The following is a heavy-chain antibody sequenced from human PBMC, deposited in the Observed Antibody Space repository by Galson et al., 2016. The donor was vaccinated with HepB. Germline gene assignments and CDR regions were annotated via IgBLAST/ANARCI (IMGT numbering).Heavy chain of an antibody. CDR2: TYYRSTWYT. D-gene: IGHD4-23*01. Sequence: CAISGDSVSGNNIWNWIRQSPSRGLEWLGRTYYRSTWYTECPEFLKSRITTNADTSKNQFSLHLNSVTPEDTAGYYGAREVYGGDTYYGMDVWGQGITVTVSS. CDR1: GDSVSGNNI. V-gene: IGHV6-1*01. J-gene: IGHJ6*02. CDR3: AREVYGGDTYYGMDV.